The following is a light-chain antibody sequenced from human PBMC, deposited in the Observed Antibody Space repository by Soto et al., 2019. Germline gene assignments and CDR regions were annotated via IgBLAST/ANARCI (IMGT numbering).Light chain of an antibody. Sequence: EIVLTQSPGTLSLSPGERATLSCRASQSINSRYLAWYQQKPGQAPRLLIYGASSRATGIPDRFSGSGSGIDFNLTISRLEPEDFAVYYCQQFGSSPGFTFGPGTKVDIK. CDR2: GAS. J-gene: IGKJ3*01. V-gene: IGKV3-20*01. CDR3: QQFGSSPGFT. CDR1: QSINSRY.